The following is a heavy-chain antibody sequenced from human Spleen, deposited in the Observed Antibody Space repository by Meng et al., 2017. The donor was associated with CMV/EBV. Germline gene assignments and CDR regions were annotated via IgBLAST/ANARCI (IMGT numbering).Heavy chain of an antibody. J-gene: IGHJ5*02. Sequence: SETLSLTGTVSGASISGSFDYWGWIRQPPGKGLEWLGNIYYSGSTYYNSSLKSRVTISVDTSKNQFSLRLNSLTAADTAVYYCARGVIDYRSSFWFDPWGQGTLVTVSS. CDR2: IYYSGST. D-gene: IGHD4/OR15-4a*01. V-gene: IGHV4-39*07. CDR3: ARGVIDYRSSFWFDP. CDR1: GASISGSFDY.